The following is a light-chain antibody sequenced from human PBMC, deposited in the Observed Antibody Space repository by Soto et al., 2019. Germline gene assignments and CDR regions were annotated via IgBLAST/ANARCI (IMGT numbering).Light chain of an antibody. J-gene: IGKJ1*01. CDR3: QQYNNWPPWT. CDR1: QSVGSNY. V-gene: IGKV3-20*01. CDR2: GAS. Sequence: EFVLTQSPGTLSLSPGERATLSCRASQSVGSNYLAWYQQKPGQAPRLLIYGASSRATGIPDRFSGSGSGTDFTLTISSLQSEDFAVYYCQQYNNWPPWTFGQGTKVDI.